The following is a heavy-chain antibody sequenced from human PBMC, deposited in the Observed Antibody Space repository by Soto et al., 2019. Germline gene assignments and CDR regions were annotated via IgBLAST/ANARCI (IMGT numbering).Heavy chain of an antibody. V-gene: IGHV4-59*13. CDR2: VYYTGTT. CDR3: ARLRDGYNYVSDWYIDL. J-gene: IGHJ2*01. Sequence: QVQLQESGPGLVKPSETLSLTCSVSGGSISTYYWGWIRQAPGKVLEWIGYVYYTGTTNFNPSLKSRVTISVDTSKNQFSLKLDSVAAADTAVYYCARLRDGYNYVSDWYIDLWGRGTLVTVSS. D-gene: IGHD5-12*01. CDR1: GGSISTYY.